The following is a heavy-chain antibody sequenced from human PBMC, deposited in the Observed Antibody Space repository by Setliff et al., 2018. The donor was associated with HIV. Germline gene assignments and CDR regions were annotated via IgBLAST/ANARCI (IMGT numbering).Heavy chain of an antibody. CDR3: ARGGPARVALLYWFDP. D-gene: IGHD2-21*01. Sequence: ASVKVSCKASGYTFSDYYLHWVRQAPGQAIEWMGWINSYNGNTKYGQKFQGSVTMTTDTSTSTVYMELRNLRSDDTAVYFCARGGPARVALLYWFDPWGQGALVTVS. CDR1: GYTFSDYY. J-gene: IGHJ5*02. V-gene: IGHV1-2*02. CDR2: INSYNGNT.